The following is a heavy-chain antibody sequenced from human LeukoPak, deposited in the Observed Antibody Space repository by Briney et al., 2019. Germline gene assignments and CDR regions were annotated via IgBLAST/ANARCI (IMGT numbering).Heavy chain of an antibody. CDR3: TTTAYYDSSGEWYFQH. J-gene: IGHJ1*01. CDR1: GFTFGDYA. Sequence: GGSLRLSCTASGFTFGDYAMTWVRQAPGKGLEWVGFIRSKACGGTTEYAASVKGRFTISRDDSKSIAYLQMNSLKTEDTAVYYCTTTAYYDSSGEWYFQHWGQGTLVTVSS. V-gene: IGHV3-49*04. CDR2: IRSKACGGTT. D-gene: IGHD3-22*01.